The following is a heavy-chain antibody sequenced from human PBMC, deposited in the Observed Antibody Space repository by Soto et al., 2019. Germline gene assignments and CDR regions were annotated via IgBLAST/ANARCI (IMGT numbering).Heavy chain of an antibody. V-gene: IGHV4-31*03. CDR2: IYYSGSS. Sequence: ILSLTCPVSSVSITSVNSYWSWIRQFPGKGLEWIGYIYYSGSSYYNPSLKGRVTISEDTSKKQFSLKLNSVTAADTAVYYCARGSSGWSSIRLDDWGQGTLVTVYS. CDR1: SVSITSVNSY. D-gene: IGHD6-19*01. CDR3: ARGSSGWSSIRLDD. J-gene: IGHJ4*02.